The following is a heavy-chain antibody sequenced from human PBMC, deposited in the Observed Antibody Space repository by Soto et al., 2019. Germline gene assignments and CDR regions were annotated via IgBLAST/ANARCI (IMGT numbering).Heavy chain of an antibody. V-gene: IGHV3-11*01. CDR2: ISGSGTTT. Sequence: QVQMVESGGGLVKPGGSLRLSCAASGFIFSDYYMSWIRQAPGKGLEWVSHISGSGTTTHYADSVKGRFTISRDNAKNSLYLQMTSLRAEDTAVYFCSRSYSSDYWGQGTLVTVSS. J-gene: IGHJ4*02. CDR1: GFIFSDYY. CDR3: SRSYSSDY. D-gene: IGHD6-13*01.